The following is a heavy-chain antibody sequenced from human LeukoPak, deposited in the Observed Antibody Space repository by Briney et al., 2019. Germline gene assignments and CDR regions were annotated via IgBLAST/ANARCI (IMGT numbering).Heavy chain of an antibody. CDR1: KFTFSTYW. D-gene: IGHD3-22*01. V-gene: IGHV3-7*01. Sequence: PGGSLRLSCAASKFTFSTYWMSWVRQAPGKGLEWVANIKQDGSEKYYVDSVKGRFTISRDNAKNSLYLQMNSLRAEDTAVYYCARRAGDYSHPYDYWGQGTLVTVSS. CDR3: ARRAGDYSHPYDY. J-gene: IGHJ4*02. CDR2: IKQDGSEK.